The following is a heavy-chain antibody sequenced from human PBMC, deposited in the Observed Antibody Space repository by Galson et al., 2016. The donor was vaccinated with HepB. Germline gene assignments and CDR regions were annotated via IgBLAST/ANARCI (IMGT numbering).Heavy chain of an antibody. CDR2: IDQYGIEK. D-gene: IGHD6-19*01. J-gene: IGHJ4*02. CDR3: TRDGSGWSAD. Sequence: SLRLYCAASGFTFSSSWMGWVRQSPEKGLEWVANIDQYGIEKYYLGSVVGRFTISRDNAKNSLYLQMDSLKAEDTAVYYCTRDGSGWSADWGQGTLVTVSS. CDR1: GFTFSSSW. V-gene: IGHV3-7*03.